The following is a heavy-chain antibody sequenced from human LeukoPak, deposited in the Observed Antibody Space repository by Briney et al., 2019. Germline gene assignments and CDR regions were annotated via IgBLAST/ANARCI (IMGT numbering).Heavy chain of an antibody. V-gene: IGHV1-69*04. CDR1: GGTFSSYA. CDR2: IIPILGIA. J-gene: IGHJ5*02. CDR3: ARDEAGPEQWLT. D-gene: IGHD6-19*01. Sequence: GASVKVSCKASGGTFSSYAISWVRQAPGQGLEWMGRIIPILGIANYAQKFQGRVTITADKSTSTAYMELSSLRSEDTAVYYCARDEAGPEQWLTWGQGTLVTVYS.